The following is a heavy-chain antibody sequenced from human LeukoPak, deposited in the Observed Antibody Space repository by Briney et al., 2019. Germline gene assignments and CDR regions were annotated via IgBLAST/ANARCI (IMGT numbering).Heavy chain of an antibody. CDR3: ARLTVTTGAFDI. J-gene: IGHJ3*02. CDR1: GFTFSSYN. Sequence: NPGGSLRLSCAASGFTFSSYNMNWVRQAPGKGLEWVSSISSSSNYIYYADSVKGRFTISRDNAKNSLYLQMNSLRVEDTAVYYCARLTVTTGAFDIWGQGTMVTVSS. CDR2: ISSSSNYI. D-gene: IGHD4-17*01. V-gene: IGHV3-21*01.